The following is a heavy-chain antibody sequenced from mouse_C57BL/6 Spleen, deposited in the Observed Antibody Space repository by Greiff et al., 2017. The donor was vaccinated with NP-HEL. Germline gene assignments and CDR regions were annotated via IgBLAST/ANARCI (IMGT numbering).Heavy chain of an antibody. D-gene: IGHD3-3*01. CDR3: ARHEDRGALDYAMDY. CDR1: GYTFTAYT. J-gene: IGHJ4*01. Sequence: QVQLKESGAELVKPGASVKLSCKASGYTFTAYTIHWVKQMSGQGLEWIGWFYPGSGSIKYNEKFKDKATLTADKSSSTVYMELSRLTSEDSAVYFCARHEDRGALDYAMDYWGQGTSVTVSS. V-gene: IGHV1-62-2*01. CDR2: FYPGSGSI.